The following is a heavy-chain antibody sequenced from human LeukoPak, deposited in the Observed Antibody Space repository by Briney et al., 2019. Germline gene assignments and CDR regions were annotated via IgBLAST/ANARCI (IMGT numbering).Heavy chain of an antibody. CDR2: IFHSGTS. D-gene: IGHD3-3*01. CDR1: GGSMTTGNW. J-gene: IGHJ6*03. Sequence: NPSETLSLTCAVSGGSMTTGNWWTWVRQSPDKGLEWMGEIFHSGTSNYNPSLKSRVTISIDISKNQFSLKLSSVTAADKAVYYCARGRRPRITIYGVVIKPHYYIDVWGKGTTVSISS. V-gene: IGHV4-4*02. CDR3: ARGRRPRITIYGVVIKPHYYIDV.